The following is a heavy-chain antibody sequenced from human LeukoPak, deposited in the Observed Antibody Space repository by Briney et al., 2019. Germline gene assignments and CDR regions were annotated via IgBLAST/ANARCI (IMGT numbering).Heavy chain of an antibody. J-gene: IGHJ3*02. CDR3: AKARRTNYYDSSGYQGDAFDI. CDR2: ISTSSSYI. CDR1: GFTFSTYS. Sequence: GGSLRVSCAASGFTFSTYSMNWVRQAPGKGLEWVSSISTSSSYIYYGDSVKGRFTISRDNAKNSLYLQMNSLRAEDTALYYCAKARRTNYYDSSGYQGDAFDIWGQGAMVTVSS. D-gene: IGHD3-22*01. V-gene: IGHV3-21*04.